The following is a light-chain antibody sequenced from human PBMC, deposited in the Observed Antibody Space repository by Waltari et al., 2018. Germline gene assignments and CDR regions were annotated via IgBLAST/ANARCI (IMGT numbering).Light chain of an antibody. Sequence: DIQMTQSPSTRSASVGDRVTITCRASQSINTWLAWYQQKPGKAPKFLIYKASNLESGVPSRFSGSGSGTEFTLTISSLQPDDFATYYCQQYNSLPGTFGQGTKVDIK. CDR3: QQYNSLPGT. CDR2: KAS. J-gene: IGKJ1*01. CDR1: QSINTW. V-gene: IGKV1-5*03.